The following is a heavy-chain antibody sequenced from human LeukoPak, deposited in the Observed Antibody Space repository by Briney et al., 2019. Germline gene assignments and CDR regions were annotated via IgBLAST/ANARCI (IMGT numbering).Heavy chain of an antibody. V-gene: IGHV3-53*01. CDR1: GFTVSSNY. Sequence: GGSLRLSCAASGFTVSSNYMSWVRQAPGKGLEWVSVIYSGGSTYYADSVKGRFTISRDNSKNTLYLQMNSLRAEDTAVYYCARLRIAAAGTKDYWGQGTLVTVSS. J-gene: IGHJ4*02. CDR2: IYSGGST. D-gene: IGHD6-13*01. CDR3: ARLRIAAAGTKDY.